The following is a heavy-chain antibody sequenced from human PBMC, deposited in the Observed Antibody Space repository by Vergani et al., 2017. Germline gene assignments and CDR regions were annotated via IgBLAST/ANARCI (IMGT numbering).Heavy chain of an antibody. Sequence: QVQLVQSGAEVKKPGSSVKVSCKASGGTFSSYAISWVRQAPGQGLEWMGGIIPIFGTANYEQKFQGRVTITADESTSRAYMELSSLRSEDTAVYYCARTYYDSSGYIYWGQGTLVTVSS. V-gene: IGHV1-69*12. J-gene: IGHJ4*02. CDR1: GGTFSSYA. CDR2: IIPIFGTA. D-gene: IGHD3-22*01. CDR3: ARTYYDSSGYIY.